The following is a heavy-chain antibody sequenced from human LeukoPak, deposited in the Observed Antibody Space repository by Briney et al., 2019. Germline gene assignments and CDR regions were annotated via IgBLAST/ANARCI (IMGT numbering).Heavy chain of an antibody. V-gene: IGHV3-48*01. D-gene: IGHD3-10*01. CDR1: GFTFSSYS. CDR3: ARDSSWSFDY. J-gene: IGHJ4*02. CDR2: IISTANAV. Sequence: GGSLRLSCAASGFTFSSYSMNWVRQAPGKGLEWISYIISTANAVYYADSVKGRFTISRDNVKNSVDLQMNSLRAEDTAVYSCARDSSWSFDYWGQGTLVTVSS.